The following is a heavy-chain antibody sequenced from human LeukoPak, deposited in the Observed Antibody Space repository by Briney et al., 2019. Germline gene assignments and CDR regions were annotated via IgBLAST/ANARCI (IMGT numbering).Heavy chain of an antibody. J-gene: IGHJ4*02. CDR2: IYYSGST. CDR3: ARHQKGYGDYGGETNFDY. Sequence: PSETLSLTCTVSGGSISSSSYYWGWIRQPPGKGLEWIGSIYYSGSTYYNPSLKSRVTISVDTSKNQFSLKLSSVTAADTAVYSCARHQKGYGDYGGETNFDYWGQGTLVTVSS. CDR1: GGSISSSSYY. D-gene: IGHD4-17*01. V-gene: IGHV4-39*01.